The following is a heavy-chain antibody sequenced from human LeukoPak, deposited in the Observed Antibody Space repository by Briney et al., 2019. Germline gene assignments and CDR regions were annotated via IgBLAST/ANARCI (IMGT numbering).Heavy chain of an antibody. V-gene: IGHV4-59*01. J-gene: IGHJ4*02. CDR2: IYYSGST. Sequence: SETLSLTCTVSGGSISSYYWSWIRQPPGKGLEWIRYIYYSGSTNYNPSLRSRVTISVDTAKNQFSLKLSSVTAADTAVYYCARGSVAGTRGLSEFDYWGQGTLVTVSS. D-gene: IGHD6-19*01. CDR3: ARGSVAGTRGLSEFDY. CDR1: GGSISSYY.